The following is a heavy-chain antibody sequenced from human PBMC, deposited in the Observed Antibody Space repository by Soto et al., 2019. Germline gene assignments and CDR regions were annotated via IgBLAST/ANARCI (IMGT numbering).Heavy chain of an antibody. V-gene: IGHV2-5*02. D-gene: IGHD6-19*01. CDR3: AHHRAYNSFLDLYDP. CDR1: GFSLSTTGVG. CDR2: IYWDDDK. J-gene: IGHJ5*02. Sequence: SGPTLVNPTQTLTLTCTFSGFSLSTTGVGVGWIRQPPGKALEWLALIYWDDDKRYSPSLKGRLTITKDTSKNQVVLTMTNMDPVDTATYYCAHHRAYNSFLDLYDPWGQGTLVTVSS.